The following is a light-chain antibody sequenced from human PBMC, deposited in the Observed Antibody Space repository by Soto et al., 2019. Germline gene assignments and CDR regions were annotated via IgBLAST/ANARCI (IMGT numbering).Light chain of an antibody. V-gene: IGKV3-11*01. Sequence: EIVLTQSPATLSLSPGDRATLSCRASQSIGTYLAWYQQKPGQAPSLLIYDASNRATGIPARFSGSGSGTAFTLTIISLEPEDFAVYFCQHRSNSPPTWTFGQGTKVEIK. CDR1: QSIGTY. CDR3: QHRSNSPPTWT. J-gene: IGKJ1*01. CDR2: DAS.